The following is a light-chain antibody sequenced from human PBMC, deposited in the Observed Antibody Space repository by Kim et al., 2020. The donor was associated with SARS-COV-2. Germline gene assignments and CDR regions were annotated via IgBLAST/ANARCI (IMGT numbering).Light chain of an antibody. CDR3: MQDLQIPYT. Sequence: DIVMTQSPLSLPVTPGEPASISCRSSQSLLQSNGFHFLHWYLQKPGLSPQLLISLVSNRASGVPDRFSGSGSGTDFTLEISRVEAEDAGIYYCMQDLQIPYTFGQGTKLEI. CDR2: LVS. CDR1: QSLLQSNGFHF. V-gene: IGKV2-28*01. J-gene: IGKJ2*01.